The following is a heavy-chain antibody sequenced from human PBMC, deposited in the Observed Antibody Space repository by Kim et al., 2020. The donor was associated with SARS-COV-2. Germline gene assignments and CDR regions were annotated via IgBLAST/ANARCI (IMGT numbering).Heavy chain of an antibody. CDR3: ATYYYDSSGYRNWGY. Sequence: ASVKVSCKVSGYTLTELSMHWVRQAPGKGLEWMGGFDPEDGETIYAQKFQGRVTMTEDTSTDTAYMELSSLRSEDTAVYYCATYYYDSSGYRNWGYWGQGTLVTVSS. CDR2: FDPEDGET. J-gene: IGHJ4*02. D-gene: IGHD3-22*01. CDR1: GYTLTELS. V-gene: IGHV1-24*01.